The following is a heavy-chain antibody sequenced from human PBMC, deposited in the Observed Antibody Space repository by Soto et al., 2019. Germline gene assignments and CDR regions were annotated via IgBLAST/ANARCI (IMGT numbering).Heavy chain of an antibody. Sequence: EVQLVESGGGLVKPGGSLRLSCAASGFTFSSYSMNWVRQAPGKGLEWVSSISSSSSYIYYADSVKGRFTISRDNAKNSLYLQMNSPRAEDTAVYYCARDCIVVVPAAIYGMDVWGQGTTVTVSS. J-gene: IGHJ6*02. CDR2: ISSSSSYI. CDR3: ARDCIVVVPAAIYGMDV. V-gene: IGHV3-21*01. D-gene: IGHD2-2*01. CDR1: GFTFSSYS.